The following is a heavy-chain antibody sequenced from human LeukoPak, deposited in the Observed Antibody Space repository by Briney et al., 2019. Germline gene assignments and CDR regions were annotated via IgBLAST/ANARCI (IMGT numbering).Heavy chain of an antibody. CDR1: GYTFTSYD. D-gene: IGHD6-6*01. CDR2: MNPNSGNT. V-gene: IGHV1-8*01. Sequence: ASVKVSCKASGYTFTSYDINWVRQAPGQGPEWMGWMNPNSGNTGSAQNFQGRLTMTRNTSISTAYMELSSLRSEDTADYYCAARGASSSSLRPLDYWGQGTLVTVSS. CDR3: AARGASSSSLRPLDY. J-gene: IGHJ4*02.